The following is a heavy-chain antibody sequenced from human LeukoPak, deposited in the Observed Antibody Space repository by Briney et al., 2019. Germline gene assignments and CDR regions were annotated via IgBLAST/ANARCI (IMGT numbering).Heavy chain of an antibody. CDR2: ITSSSSTM. CDR1: GFTFSSYE. V-gene: IGHV3-48*03. D-gene: IGHD6-19*01. Sequence: GGSLRLSCAASGFTFSSYEMNWVRQAPGQGLEWVSYITSSSSTMFYAGSVRGRFTISRDNAKNSLYLQMNSLRAEDTAVYYCARDVKSYTSGASYFDYWGQGTLVTVSS. J-gene: IGHJ4*02. CDR3: ARDVKSYTSGASYFDY.